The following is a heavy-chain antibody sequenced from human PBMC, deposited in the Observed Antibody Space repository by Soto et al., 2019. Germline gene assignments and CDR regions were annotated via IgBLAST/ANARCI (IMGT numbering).Heavy chain of an antibody. Sequence: QVQLVESGGGVVQPGRSLRLSCAASGFTFRNYGMHWVRQAPGKGLEWLAVIWYDGSNKYYADSVKGRFTISRDNSKNTVYVEMNSLRDEDRAVYYWARVFRGRGYALWGQETLVSV. CDR3: ARVFRGRGYAL. CDR1: GFTFRNYG. V-gene: IGHV3-33*01. J-gene: IGHJ4*02. D-gene: IGHD3-3*01. CDR2: IWYDGSNK.